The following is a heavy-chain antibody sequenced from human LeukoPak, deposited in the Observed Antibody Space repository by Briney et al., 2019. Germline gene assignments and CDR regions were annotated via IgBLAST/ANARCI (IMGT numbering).Heavy chain of an antibody. CDR1: GGSISSYY. V-gene: IGHV4-59*01. J-gene: IGHJ4*02. CDR2: IYYSGST. Sequence: PSETLSLTCTVSGGSISSYYWSWIRQPPGKGLEWIGYIYYSGSTNYNPSLKSRVTISVDTSKNQFSLKLSSVTAADTAVYYCARGAAVAGSGVFDYWGQGTLVTVSS. CDR3: ARGAAVAGSGVFDY. D-gene: IGHD6-19*01.